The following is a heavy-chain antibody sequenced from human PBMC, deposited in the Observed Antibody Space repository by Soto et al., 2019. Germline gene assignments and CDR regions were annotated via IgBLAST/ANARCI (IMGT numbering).Heavy chain of an antibody. CDR1: GGSISSGDYY. V-gene: IGHV4-30-4*01. CDR3: ARNTYYYDSSGYSRKYYFDY. CDR2: IYYSGST. J-gene: IGHJ4*02. D-gene: IGHD3-22*01. Sequence: SETLSLTCTVSGGSISSGDYYWSWIRQPPGKGLEWIGYIYYSGSTYYNPSLKSRVTISVDTSKNQFSLKLSSVTAADTAVYYCARNTYYYDSSGYSRKYYFDYWGQGTLVTVSS.